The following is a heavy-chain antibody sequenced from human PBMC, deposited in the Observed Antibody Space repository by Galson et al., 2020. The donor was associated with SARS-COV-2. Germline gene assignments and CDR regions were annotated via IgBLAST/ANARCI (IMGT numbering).Heavy chain of an antibody. Sequence: SETLSLTCTVSGGSISSGSYSWTWIRQSAGKGLEWIGRIYTSGSTNYNPSLKSRVTISVDTSKIQFSLKLSSVTAADTAVYYCERGNNYYDSSGYYYWYFDLWGRGTLVTVSS. CDR3: ERGNNYYDSSGYYYWYFDL. CDR2: IYTSGST. CDR1: GGSISSGSYS. J-gene: IGHJ2*01. V-gene: IGHV4-61*02. D-gene: IGHD3-22*01.